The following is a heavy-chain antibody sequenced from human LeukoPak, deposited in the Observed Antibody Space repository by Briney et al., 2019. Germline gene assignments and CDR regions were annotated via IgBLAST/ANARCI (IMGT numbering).Heavy chain of an antibody. CDR3: ARGRHYYGWGMDV. J-gene: IGHJ6*02. V-gene: IGHV3-7*01. CDR2: IKQDGSEK. Sequence: GGSLRLSCAASGLTFSSYWTSWVRQAPGKGLEWVANIKQDGSEKDYVDSVKGRFTIFRDNAKNSVYLQMNSLRVEDTAVYYCARGRHYYGWGMDVWGQGTTVTVSS. D-gene: IGHD3-10*01. CDR1: GLTFSSYW.